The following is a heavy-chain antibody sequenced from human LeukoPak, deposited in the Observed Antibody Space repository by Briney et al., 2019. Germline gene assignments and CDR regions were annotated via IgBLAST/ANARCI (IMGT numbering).Heavy chain of an antibody. D-gene: IGHD4-17*01. J-gene: IGHJ2*01. V-gene: IGHV3-48*02. CDR2: IHGSSSII. Sequence: GGSLRLSCAASGFTFSSYGMNWVRQAPGKGLQWVSYIHGSSSIIYYADSVKGRFTISRDNAKNSLYLQMSSLRDEDTAVYYCARRHSVTTAAYFDLWGRGTLVTVSS. CDR3: ARRHSVTTAAYFDL. CDR1: GFTFSSYG.